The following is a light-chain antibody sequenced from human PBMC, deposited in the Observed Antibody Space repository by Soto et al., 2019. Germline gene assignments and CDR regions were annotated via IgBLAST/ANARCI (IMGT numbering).Light chain of an antibody. V-gene: IGKV3-11*01. J-gene: IGKJ3*01. CDR1: QSVSSY. CDR3: QQRSNWPLFT. CDR2: DAS. Sequence: EIVLTQSPVTLSLSPGERATLSCRASQSVSSYLAWYQQKPGQRPMLLVYDASKSATGIPARFSGSGSGTDFTLTISSREPEDFSVYYCQQRSNWPLFTFGPGTKVDIK.